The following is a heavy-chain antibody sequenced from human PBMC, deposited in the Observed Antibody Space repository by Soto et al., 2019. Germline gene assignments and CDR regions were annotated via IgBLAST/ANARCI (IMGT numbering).Heavy chain of an antibody. J-gene: IGHJ4*02. CDR2: ITSSSITI. D-gene: IGHD6-13*01. V-gene: IGHV3-48*02. Sequence: PGGSPRLSCVGSGFTFGDHYIDWVGQAPGKGLEWLSYITSSSITIYYADSVKGRFTISRDNAKNSLYLQMNSLRDEDTAVYYCAIDSSSRNFDYWCQGALVSVFS. CDR3: AIDSSSRNFDY. CDR1: GFTFGDHY.